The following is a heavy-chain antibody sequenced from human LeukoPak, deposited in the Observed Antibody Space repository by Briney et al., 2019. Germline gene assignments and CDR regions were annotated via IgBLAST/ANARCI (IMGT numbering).Heavy chain of an antibody. Sequence: GGSLRLSCAASGFTISNNYMSWVRQAPGKGLEWVSISYSDSNTNYADSVKGRFTISRDTSQNTLSLQMNSLRAEDAAVYYCVRKNRDFNAAFDIWGQGTVVTVSS. CDR2: SYSDSNT. J-gene: IGHJ3*02. D-gene: IGHD1-14*01. CDR1: GFTISNNY. CDR3: VRKNRDFNAAFDI. V-gene: IGHV3-53*01.